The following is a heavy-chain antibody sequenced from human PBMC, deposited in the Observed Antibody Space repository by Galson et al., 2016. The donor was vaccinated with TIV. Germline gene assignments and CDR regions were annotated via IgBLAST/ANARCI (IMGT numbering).Heavy chain of an antibody. V-gene: IGHV1-69*13. J-gene: IGHJ4*02. CDR2: IIPIFRTA. D-gene: IGHD2-21*02. CDR3: ARDRGPGTYCGGDCYPDY. Sequence: SVKVSCKASGGTFFSSYAISWVRQAPGQGLEWMGRIIPIFRTANYAQKFQGRATITADGSTSTAYMELRSLRSEDTAVYYCARDRGPGTYCGGDCYPDYCAQGTLVTVSS. CDR1: GGTFFSSYA.